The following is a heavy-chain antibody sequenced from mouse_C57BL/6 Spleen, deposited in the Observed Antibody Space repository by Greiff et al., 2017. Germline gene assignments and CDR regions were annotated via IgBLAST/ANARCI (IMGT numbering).Heavy chain of an antibody. CDR1: GFTFSDYY. J-gene: IGHJ4*01. Sequence: EVNVVESEGGLVQPGSSMKLSCTASGFTFSDYYMAWVRQVPEKGLEWVANINYDGSSTYYLDSLKSRFIISRDNAKNILYLQMSSLKSEDTATYYCAREDYSNYVGYAMDYWGQGTSVTVSS. D-gene: IGHD2-5*01. CDR3: AREDYSNYVGYAMDY. CDR2: INYDGSST. V-gene: IGHV5-16*01.